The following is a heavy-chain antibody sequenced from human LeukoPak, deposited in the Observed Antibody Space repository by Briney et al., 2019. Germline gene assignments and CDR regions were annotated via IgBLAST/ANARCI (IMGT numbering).Heavy chain of an antibody. J-gene: IGHJ4*02. CDR1: GFIFSNYW. Sequence: GGSLRLSCTASGFIFSNYWMHWVRRAPGKGLEWVSRINTDGTYTNYAASVKGRFTISRDNAKSTVYLQMNSLSVEDTALYYCVKDMTGPLDYWGQGTLVTVPS. V-gene: IGHV3-74*01. CDR3: VKDMTGPLDY. CDR2: INTDGTYT. D-gene: IGHD1-14*01.